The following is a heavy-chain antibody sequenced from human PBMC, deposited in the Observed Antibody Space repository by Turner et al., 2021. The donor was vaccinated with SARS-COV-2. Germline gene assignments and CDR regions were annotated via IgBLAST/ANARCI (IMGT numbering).Heavy chain of an antibody. CDR1: GFPFSRYA. D-gene: IGHD2-15*01. CDR3: AKDLGGYFYY. CDR2: ISGSGGST. J-gene: IGHJ4*02. V-gene: IGHV3-23*01. Sequence: EVPLLESGGGLLQPGGSLRLPCAASGFPFSRYAMRWVREAPGMGLEWVSAISGSGGSTYDADSVKCRFTISRDNSKNTLYLQMNSLRAEDTAVYYCAKDLGGYFYYWGQGTLVTVSS.